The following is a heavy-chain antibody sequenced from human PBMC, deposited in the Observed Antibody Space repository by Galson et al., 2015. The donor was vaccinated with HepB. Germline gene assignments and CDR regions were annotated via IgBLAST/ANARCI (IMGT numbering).Heavy chain of an antibody. CDR3: AKVGYCSGGSCYDPRIFQH. Sequence: SLRLSCAASGFTFSSYATSWVRQAPGKGLEWVSAISGSGGSTYYADSVKGRFTISRDNSKNTLYLQMNSLRAEDTAVYYCAKVGYCSGGSCYDPRIFQHWGQGTLVTVSS. D-gene: IGHD2-15*01. V-gene: IGHV3-23*01. CDR1: GFTFSSYA. CDR2: ISGSGGST. J-gene: IGHJ1*01.